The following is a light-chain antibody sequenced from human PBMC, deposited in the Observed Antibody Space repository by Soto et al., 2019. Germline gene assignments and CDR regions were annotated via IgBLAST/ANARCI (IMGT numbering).Light chain of an antibody. V-gene: IGKV4-1*01. J-gene: IGKJ2*01. CDR2: WAS. Sequence: DIVMTQSPDSLAVSLGERATINCKSSQSVLYSSNNKNYFAWYQQRPGQPPKPLIYWASTRESGVPVRFSGSGSGTDFTLTITSLQAEYVAVYYCQQYGSTPPPFGPGTKLEIK. CDR1: QSVLYSSNNKNY. CDR3: QQYGSTPPP.